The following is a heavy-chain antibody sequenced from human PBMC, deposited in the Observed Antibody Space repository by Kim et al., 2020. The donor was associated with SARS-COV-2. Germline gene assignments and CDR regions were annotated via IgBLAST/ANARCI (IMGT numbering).Heavy chain of an antibody. CDR3: ARGQYDFWNDYTYFYGIDV. V-gene: IGHV1-69*13. CDR1: GGTFSSYA. Sequence: SVKVSCKASGGTFSSYAVSWVRQAPGQGLEWMGGIVPVLGSANYAQSFQDIVIITADESTSTAYMELNSLRSEDTAVYYCARGQYDFWNDYTYFYGIDVWGQGTTVPVS. D-gene: IGHD3-3*01. CDR2: IVPVLGSA. J-gene: IGHJ6*02.